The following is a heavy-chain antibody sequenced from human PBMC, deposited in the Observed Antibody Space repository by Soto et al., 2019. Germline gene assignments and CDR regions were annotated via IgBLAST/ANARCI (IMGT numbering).Heavy chain of an antibody. CDR3: ARSIRGYHYYFDY. Sequence: ETLSLTCTVSGGSISTYYWSWIRQPPGKGLEWIAYIYYSGITNYNPSLKSRLTISVDTSKTQFSLKLSSVTAADTAVYYCARSIRGYHYYFDYWGHGTLVTVSS. V-gene: IGHV4-59*01. J-gene: IGHJ4*01. CDR2: IYYSGIT. D-gene: IGHD3-22*01. CDR1: GGSISTYY.